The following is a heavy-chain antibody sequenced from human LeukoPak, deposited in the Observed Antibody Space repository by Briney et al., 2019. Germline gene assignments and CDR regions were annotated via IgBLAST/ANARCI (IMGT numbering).Heavy chain of an antibody. CDR2: IIPIFGIA. CDR3: AREGNGDYAGEAYYFDY. V-gene: IGHV1-69*17. CDR1: GGTFSSYA. Sequence: SVKVSCKASGGTFSSYAISWVRQAPGQGLEWMGGIIPIFGIANYAQKFQGRVTITADKSTSTAYMELSSLRSEDTAVYYCAREGNGDYAGEAYYFDYWGQGTLVTVSS. J-gene: IGHJ4*02. D-gene: IGHD4-17*01.